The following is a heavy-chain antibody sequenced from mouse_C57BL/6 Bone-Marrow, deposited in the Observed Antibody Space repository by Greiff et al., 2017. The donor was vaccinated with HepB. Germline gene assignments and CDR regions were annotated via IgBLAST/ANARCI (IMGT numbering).Heavy chain of an antibody. Sequence: QVQLQQPGAELVKPGASVKLSCKASGYTFTSYWMHWVKQRPGQGLEWIGMIHPNSGSTNYNEKFKSKATLTVDKSSSTAYMQLSSLTSEDSAVYYCARSPYYSNSLFAYWGQGTLVTVSA. J-gene: IGHJ3*01. CDR2: IHPNSGST. CDR3: ARSPYYSNSLFAY. V-gene: IGHV1-64*01. D-gene: IGHD2-5*01. CDR1: GYTFTSYW.